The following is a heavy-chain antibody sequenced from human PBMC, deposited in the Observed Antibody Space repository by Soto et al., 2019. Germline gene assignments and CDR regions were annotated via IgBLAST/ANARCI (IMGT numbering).Heavy chain of an antibody. D-gene: IGHD4-17*01. CDR1: GGSISSSSYY. CDR3: AGDDYGDLEFDY. Sequence: PSETLSLTCTVSGGSISSSSYYWGWIRQPPGKGLEWIGYIYYSGSPYYNPSLKSRVTMSVDTSKNQFSLKLSSVTAADTAVYYCAGDDYGDLEFDYWGQGTLVTVSS. J-gene: IGHJ4*02. V-gene: IGHV4-39*07. CDR2: IYYSGSP.